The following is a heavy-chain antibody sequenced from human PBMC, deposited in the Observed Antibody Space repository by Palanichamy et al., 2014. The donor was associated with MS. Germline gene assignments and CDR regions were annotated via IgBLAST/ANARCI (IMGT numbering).Heavy chain of an antibody. CDR3: ARDLYPNYYYFDY. Sequence: EVQLVEVWGRPWSSLGGRLRLSRAASGFSFSTYHMNWVRQAPGKGLEWVSSISGSSSYMFYADSVKGRFTISRDNAKNSLYLQMNSLRVEDTAVYYCARDLYPNYYYFDYWGQGTLVTVSS. CDR2: ISGSSSYM. J-gene: IGHJ4*02. D-gene: IGHD2-8*01. V-gene: IGHV3-21*01. CDR1: GFSFSTYH.